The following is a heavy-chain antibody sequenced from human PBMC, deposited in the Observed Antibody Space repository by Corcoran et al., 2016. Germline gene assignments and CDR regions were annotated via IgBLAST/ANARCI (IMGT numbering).Heavy chain of an antibody. Sequence: EVQLVESGGGLIQPGGSLRLSCAASGFTVSSNYMSWVRQAPGKGLEWVSVIYSGGSTYYADSVKGRFTISRDNSKNTLYLQMNSLRAEDTAVYYCARVVAGKQWVYYYYGMDVWGQGTTVTVSS. CDR2: IYSGGST. CDR1: GFTVSSNY. J-gene: IGHJ6*02. CDR3: ARVVAGKQWVYYYYGMDV. V-gene: IGHV3-53*01. D-gene: IGHD6-19*01.